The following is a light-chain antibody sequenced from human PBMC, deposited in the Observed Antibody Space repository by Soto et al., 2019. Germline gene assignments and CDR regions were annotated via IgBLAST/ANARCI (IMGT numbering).Light chain of an antibody. CDR3: CSYAGSYTLV. CDR2: DVN. V-gene: IGLV2-11*01. J-gene: IGLJ3*02. CDR1: SSDIGGYNY. Sequence: QSALTQPRSVSGSRGQSVTISCAGTSSDIGGYNYVSWYQQHPGKAPKLMIYDVNKRPSGVPDRFSGSKSGNTASLTISGLQAEDEADYYCCSYAGSYTLVFGGGTKL.